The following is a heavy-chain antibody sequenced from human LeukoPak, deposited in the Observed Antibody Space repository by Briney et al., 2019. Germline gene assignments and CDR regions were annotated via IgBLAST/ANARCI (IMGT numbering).Heavy chain of an antibody. CDR3: ARGWFDC. CDR1: GLTFSSYW. D-gene: IGHD5-24*01. V-gene: IGHV3-7*04. Sequence: GGSLRLSCAASGLTFSSYWMTWVRQAPGKGLEWVANIKQDGTAKYYVDSVKGRFTISRDNAKNSLYLQMNSLRAEDTAVYYCARGWFDCWGQGTLVTVSS. J-gene: IGHJ4*02. CDR2: IKQDGTAK.